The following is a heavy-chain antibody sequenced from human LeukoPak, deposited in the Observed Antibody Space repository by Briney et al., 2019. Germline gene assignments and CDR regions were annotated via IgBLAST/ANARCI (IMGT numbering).Heavy chain of an antibody. J-gene: IGHJ4*02. CDR3: ARARRYSYGSLDY. Sequence: SETLSLTCTVSGGSISSGGYYWSWIRQHPGKGLEWIGYIYYSGSTYYNPSLKSRVTISVDTSKNQFSLKLSSVTAADTAVYYCARARRYSYGSLDYWGQGTLVTVSS. D-gene: IGHD5-18*01. CDR2: IYYSGST. CDR1: GGSISSGGYY. V-gene: IGHV4-31*03.